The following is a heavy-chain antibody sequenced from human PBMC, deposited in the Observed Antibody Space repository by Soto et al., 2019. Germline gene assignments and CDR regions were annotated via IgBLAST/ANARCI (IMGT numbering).Heavy chain of an antibody. J-gene: IGHJ4*02. CDR2: ISSKNGNT. Sequence: QVQLVQSVADVKKPGASVKVSCKASGYTFSDYGVIWVRQAPGQGLEWMVWISSKNGNTNFAQKFRGRVTMTTDPSTSTVYMELRSLRPDDTAVYYCAREPPETPPDYWGQGTLVTVSS. CDR3: AREPPETPPDY. CDR1: GYTFSDYG. V-gene: IGHV1-18*01.